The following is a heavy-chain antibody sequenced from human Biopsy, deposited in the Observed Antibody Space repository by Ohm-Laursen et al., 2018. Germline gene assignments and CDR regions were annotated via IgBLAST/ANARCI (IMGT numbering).Heavy chain of an antibody. V-gene: IGHV3-23*01. CDR1: GFIFSRYW. CDR3: AKGGYCTTSSCYMDLDY. Sequence: SLRLSCSASGFIFSRYWMNWVRQAPGKGLEWVSTISGSGGNTYYADSVRGRFTVSRDGSKSTLYLQMSSLSAEDTAFYYCAKGGYCTTSSCYMDLDYWGQGTLVTVSS. D-gene: IGHD2-2*02. CDR2: ISGSGGNT. J-gene: IGHJ4*02.